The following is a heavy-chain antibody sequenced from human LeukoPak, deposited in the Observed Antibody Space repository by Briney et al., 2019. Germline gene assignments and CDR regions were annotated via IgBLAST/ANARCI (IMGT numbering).Heavy chain of an antibody. CDR1: GFAPRRYA. Sequence: GGSLRLSCAASGFAPRRYAMSWVRQAPGKGLGGLSAISGSVGSTYYADSVKGRFTISRDNSKNTLYLQMNSLRAEDTAVYYCAKGGGSSWYSWGAGGQGTLVTVSS. CDR3: AKGGGSSWYSWGA. J-gene: IGHJ4*02. V-gene: IGHV3-23*01. CDR2: ISGSVGST. D-gene: IGHD6-13*01.